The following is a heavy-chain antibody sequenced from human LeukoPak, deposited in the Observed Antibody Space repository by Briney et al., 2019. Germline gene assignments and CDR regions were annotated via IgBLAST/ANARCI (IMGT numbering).Heavy chain of an antibody. CDR3: ARHFGT. V-gene: IGHV3-7*01. CDR2: IKEDGREK. CDR1: GFTFSNYW. Sequence: GGSLRLSCAASGFTFSNYWMNWVRQAPGKGLEWVARIKEDGREKYYVDSVKGRFTISRDNAKNSLLLQMNGLRAEDTAVYYCARHFGTWGQGTLVTVSS. D-gene: IGHD3/OR15-3a*01. J-gene: IGHJ4*02.